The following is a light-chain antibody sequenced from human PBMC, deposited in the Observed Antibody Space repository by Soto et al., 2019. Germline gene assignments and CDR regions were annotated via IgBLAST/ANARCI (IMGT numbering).Light chain of an antibody. Sequence: DIQMTQSPSTLSASVGDRVTITCRASQSITIWLAWYQQKPGKAPKLLIFDASSLESGVPSRFSGSGSGTESTLTISSLQPDDFAPYYCQHSNSYSWTFGHGTKVEIK. V-gene: IGKV1-5*01. J-gene: IGKJ1*01. CDR1: QSITIW. CDR3: QHSNSYSWT. CDR2: DAS.